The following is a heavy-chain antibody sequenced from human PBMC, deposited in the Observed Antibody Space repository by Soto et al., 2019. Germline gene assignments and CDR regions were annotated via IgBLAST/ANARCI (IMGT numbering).Heavy chain of an antibody. CDR1: GYTFTSYD. D-gene: IGHD5-18*01. CDR2: MNPNSGNT. J-gene: IGHJ5*02. Sequence: QVQLVQSGAEVKKPGASVKVSCKASGYTFTSYDITWVQQATGQGLEWMGWMNPNSGNTGYAQKFQGRVTMTRNTSITTAYMELSSLRSEDTAVYYCARELGGSYGSYAWGQGTLVTVSS. CDR3: ARELGGSYGSYA. V-gene: IGHV1-8*01.